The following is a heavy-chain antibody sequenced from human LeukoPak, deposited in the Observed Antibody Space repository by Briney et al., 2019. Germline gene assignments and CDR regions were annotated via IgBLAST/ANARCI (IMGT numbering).Heavy chain of an antibody. V-gene: IGHV3-48*02. CDR1: GFXFSSYC. J-gene: IGHJ4*02. Sequence: GGSLRLSCAASGFXFSSYCINWVRQAPGKGLEWISYISLSSGTIYYADSVKGRFTISRDNAKNSLYLQMNSLRDEDTAVYYCARDRGYCSGGSCYTYYFDYWGQGTLVTVSS. D-gene: IGHD2-15*01. CDR2: ISLSSGTI. CDR3: ARDRGYCSGGSCYTYYFDY.